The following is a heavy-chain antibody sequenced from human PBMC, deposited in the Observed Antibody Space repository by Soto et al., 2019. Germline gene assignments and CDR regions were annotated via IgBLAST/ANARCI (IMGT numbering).Heavy chain of an antibody. CDR3: ARDTGDGTFDF. V-gene: IGHV1-2*06. D-gene: IGHD7-27*01. Sequence: QVQLVQSGAEVEKPGASVKVSCKTSGYFFTSHYIHWVRLAPGRGLEWMGRINPNNGDTNSPQKFQDRVTISRDTSASTAYMELTSLRSEDTAVYYCARDTGDGTFDFWGQGTLVTVS. CDR2: INPNNGDT. CDR1: GYFFTSHY. J-gene: IGHJ4*02.